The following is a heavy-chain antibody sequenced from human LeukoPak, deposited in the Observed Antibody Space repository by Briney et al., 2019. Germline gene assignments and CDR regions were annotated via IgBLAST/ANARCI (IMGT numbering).Heavy chain of an antibody. CDR1: GFTFSISW. Sequence: PGGSLSLSCVVSGFTFSISWVTWVPDAPGGRLEWVANIDKHGGGQYSVHSVKGRFAISSDHASTSVFLQMDSLRAEDRPVYYCARDAGWCYYWRWGQRAPVTVAS. D-gene: IGHD4/OR15-4a*01. V-gene: IGHV3-7*01. CDR3: ARDAGWCYYWR. CDR2: IDKHGGGQ. J-gene: IGHJ4*02.